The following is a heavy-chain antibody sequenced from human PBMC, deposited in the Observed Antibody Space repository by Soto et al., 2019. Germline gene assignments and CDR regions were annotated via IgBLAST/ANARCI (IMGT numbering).Heavy chain of an antibody. J-gene: IGHJ5*02. CDR3: ARDRNLSLRAQLVRFDP. CDR2: ISAYNGNT. V-gene: IGHV1-18*01. Sequence: ASVKVSCKASGYTFTSYGISWVRQAPGQGLEWMGWISAYNGNTNYAQKLQGRVTMTTDTSTSTAYMELRSLRSDDTAVYYCARDRNLSLRAQLVRFDPWGQGTLVTVYS. CDR1: GYTFTSYG. D-gene: IGHD6-13*01.